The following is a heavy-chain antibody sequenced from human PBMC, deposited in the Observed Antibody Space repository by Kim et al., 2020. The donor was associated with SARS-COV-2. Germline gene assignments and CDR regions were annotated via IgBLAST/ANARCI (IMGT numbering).Heavy chain of an antibody. V-gene: IGHV3-23*01. CDR1: GFTLSNYA. CDR2: ISHTGAST. J-gene: IGHJ4*02. Sequence: GGSLRLSCTASGFTLSNYAMTWVRHVAGEGLQWISSISHTGASTHSADSLKGRFTISRDNSESTVFLQMDRLAAEDTGIYYCAKNGRLGVIDSWGQGTLVTVSS. CDR3: AKNGRLGVIDS. D-gene: IGHD7-27*01.